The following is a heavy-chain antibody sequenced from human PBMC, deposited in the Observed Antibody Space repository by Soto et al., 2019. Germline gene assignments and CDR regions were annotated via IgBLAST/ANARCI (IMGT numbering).Heavy chain of an antibody. CDR2: ISYGGSS. CDR1: GGSISSYY. V-gene: IGHV4-59*01. D-gene: IGHD5-12*01. J-gene: IGHJ4*02. CDR3: ATNYDGNSFYYFDY. Sequence: PSQTLSLTCTVSGGSISSYYWTWIRQPPGKGLEWIGYISYGGSSNHNPSLKSRVTVSVDTSKNQFSLKVMSVTAAETAVYYCATNYDGNSFYYFDYWGQGALDSVSS.